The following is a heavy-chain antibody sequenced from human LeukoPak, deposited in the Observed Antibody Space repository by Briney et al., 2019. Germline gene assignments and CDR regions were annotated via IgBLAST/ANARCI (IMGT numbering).Heavy chain of an antibody. Sequence: SETLSLTCAVYGGSFSGYYWSWIRQPPGKGLVWIGEINHSGSTNYNPSLKSRVTISVDTSKNQFSLKLSSVTAADTAVYYCASGISSKDDYWGQGTLVTVSS. D-gene: IGHD2-2*01. CDR3: ASGISSKDDY. J-gene: IGHJ4*02. CDR2: INHSGST. CDR1: GGSFSGYY. V-gene: IGHV4-34*01.